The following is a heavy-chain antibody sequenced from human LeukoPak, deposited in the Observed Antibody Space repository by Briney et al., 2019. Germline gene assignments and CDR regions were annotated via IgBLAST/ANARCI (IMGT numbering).Heavy chain of an antibody. J-gene: IGHJ5*02. Sequence: GESLKISCKGSGYSFTSYWNCCGRQMPGKGLEWMWIIYPGDSNTRYSPSCQGQVTISADKSISTAYPQWSSLKASDTAMYYCARCRSSSPYNWFDPWGQGTLVTVSS. CDR2: IYPGDSNT. V-gene: IGHV5-51*01. CDR1: GYSFTSYW. D-gene: IGHD6-6*01. CDR3: ARCRSSSPYNWFDP.